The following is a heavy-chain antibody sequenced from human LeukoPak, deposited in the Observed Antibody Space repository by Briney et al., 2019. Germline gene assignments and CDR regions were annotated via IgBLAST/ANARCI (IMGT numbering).Heavy chain of an antibody. Sequence: SETLSLTCTVSGGSISRGDYYWSWIRQPPGKGLEWIGYIYYSGSTYYNPSLKSRVTISVDTSKNQFSLKLSSVTAADTAVYYCARDSLNWFDPWGQGTLVTVSS. J-gene: IGHJ5*02. CDR2: IYYSGST. V-gene: IGHV4-30-4*01. CDR3: ARDSLNWFDP. CDR1: GGSISRGDYY.